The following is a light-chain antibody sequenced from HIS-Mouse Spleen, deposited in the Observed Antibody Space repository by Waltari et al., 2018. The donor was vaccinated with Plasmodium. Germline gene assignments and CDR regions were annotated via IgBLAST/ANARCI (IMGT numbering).Light chain of an antibody. Sequence: SYELTQPPSVSVSPGQTDSITCPGDKLGDKYACCYQQKPGQSPVLVIYQDSKRPSGIPERFSGSNAGNTATLTISGTQAMDEADYYCQAWDSSTVVFGGGTKLTVL. CDR1: KLGDKY. V-gene: IGLV3-1*01. CDR3: QAWDSSTVV. CDR2: QDS. J-gene: IGLJ2*01.